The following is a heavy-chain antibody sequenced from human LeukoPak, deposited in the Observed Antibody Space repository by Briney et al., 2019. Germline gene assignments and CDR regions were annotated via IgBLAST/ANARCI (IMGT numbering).Heavy chain of an antibody. V-gene: IGHV1-2*02. CDR1: GYTLNGYY. CDR3: AREDQALKYVDY. CDR2: INPNSGET. Sequence: ASVKVSCKSSGYTLNGYYMHWVRQAPGQGLEWMGWINPNSGETRYTRKFQGRVTMTRDTSITTAYMEVSRLRSDDTAVYYCAREDQALKYVDYWGQGTLVTVSS. J-gene: IGHJ4*02.